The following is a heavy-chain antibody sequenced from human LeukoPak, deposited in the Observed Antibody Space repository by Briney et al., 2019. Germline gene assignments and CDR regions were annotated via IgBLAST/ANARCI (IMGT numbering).Heavy chain of an antibody. CDR2: IYHTGST. CDR3: ARGPTRYYFDY. Sequence: SETPSLTCTVSGGSITNYYWSWVRQPPGQGLEWIAYIYHTGSTNYNPSLTSRVTISIDTSKNQFSLNLSSVTAADTAIYYCARGPTRYYFDYWGQGTLVTVSS. V-gene: IGHV4-59*01. J-gene: IGHJ4*02. CDR1: GGSITNYY.